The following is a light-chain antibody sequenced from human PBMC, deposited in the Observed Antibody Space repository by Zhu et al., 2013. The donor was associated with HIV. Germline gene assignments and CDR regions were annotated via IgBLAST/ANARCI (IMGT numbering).Light chain of an antibody. CDR2: AAS. J-gene: IGKJ4*01. CDR1: QGISSY. CDR3: QQARSFPLT. Sequence: DIQLTQSPSFLSASVGDRVTITCRASQGISSYLAWYQQKPGKAPKLLIYAASTLQSGVPSRFSGSGSGTDFTLTISSLQPEDFGTYYCQQARSFPLTFGGGTKVEI. V-gene: IGKV1-9*01.